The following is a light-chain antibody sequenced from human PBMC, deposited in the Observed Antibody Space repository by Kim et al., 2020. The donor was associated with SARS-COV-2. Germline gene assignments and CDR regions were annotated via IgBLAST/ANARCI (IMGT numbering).Light chain of an antibody. V-gene: IGLV6-57*04. CDR1: SGSIANNY. Sequence: NFMLTQPHSVSESPGKTVTISCSRSSGSIANNYVQWYQQHPGRAPTTVIYEDDQRPSGVPDRFSGSIDSSSNSASLIISGLKTEDEADYYCQSYDRGNPWVFGGGTQLTVL. CDR3: QSYDRGNPWV. CDR2: EDD. J-gene: IGLJ3*02.